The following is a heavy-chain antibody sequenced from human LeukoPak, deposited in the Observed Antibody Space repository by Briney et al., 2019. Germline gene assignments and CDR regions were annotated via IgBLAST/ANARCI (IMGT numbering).Heavy chain of an antibody. V-gene: IGHV3-7*03. D-gene: IGHD1-26*01. CDR1: GFTFSSYW. CDR3: ARDRVGATLYFDY. J-gene: IGHJ4*02. Sequence: GGSLRLSCAASGFTFSSYWMSWVRQAPGKGLEWVANIKEDGSEKYYVDSVKGRFTISRDNSKNTLYLQMNSLRAEDTAVYYCARDRVGATLYFDYWGQGTLVTVSS. CDR2: IKEDGSEK.